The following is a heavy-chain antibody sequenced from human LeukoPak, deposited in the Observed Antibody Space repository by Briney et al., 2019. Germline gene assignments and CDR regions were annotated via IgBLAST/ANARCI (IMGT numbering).Heavy chain of an antibody. D-gene: IGHD5-12*01. CDR1: GFTFSSYG. CDR3: AKDVATITSICYYGMDV. V-gene: IGHV3-30*18. J-gene: IGHJ6*02. Sequence: GGSLRLSCAASGFTFSSYGMHWVRQAPGKGLEWVAVISYDGSNKYYADSVKGRFTISRDNSKNTLYLQMNSLRAEDTAVYYCAKDVATITSICYYGMDVWGQGTTVTVSS. CDR2: ISYDGSNK.